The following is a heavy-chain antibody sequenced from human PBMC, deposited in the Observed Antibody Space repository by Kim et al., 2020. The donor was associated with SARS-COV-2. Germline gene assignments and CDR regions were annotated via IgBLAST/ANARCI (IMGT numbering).Heavy chain of an antibody. D-gene: IGHD3-16*01. CDR3: ARDRRESVPYTANWYFDL. J-gene: IGHJ2*01. CDR2: IYYSGTT. CDR1: GGSISSYY. V-gene: IGHV4-59*01. Sequence: SETLSLTCTVSGGSISSYYWSWIRQPPGKGLEWIGYIYYSGTTNYNPSPKSRRTISVDTAKNQFSLKLSSVTATDTAVYYCARDRRESVPYTANWYFDL.